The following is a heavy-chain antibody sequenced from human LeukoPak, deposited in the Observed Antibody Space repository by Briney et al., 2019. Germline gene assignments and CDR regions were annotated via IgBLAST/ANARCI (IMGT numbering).Heavy chain of an antibody. CDR3: ARGGTAIRTFDY. CDR1: GYSFTSYW. CDR2: IYPDDFDT. V-gene: IGHV5-51*01. D-gene: IGHD1-14*01. Sequence: ESLKISRKASGYSFTSYWIGWVRQMPGKGLEWMGIIYPDDFDTRYSPPFRGQVTISADRSISTAYLQWIDLKASDTAMYYCARGGTAIRTFDYWGQGTLVTVSS. J-gene: IGHJ4*02.